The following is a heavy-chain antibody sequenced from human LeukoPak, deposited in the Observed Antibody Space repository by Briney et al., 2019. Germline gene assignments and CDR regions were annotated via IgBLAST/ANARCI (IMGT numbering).Heavy chain of an antibody. CDR1: GFTFSDCA. CDR3: AKGTMESCSGTRCYPLDY. D-gene: IGHD2-15*01. J-gene: IGHJ4*02. CDR2: ISGSGSST. Sequence: GGSLRLSCAASGFTFSDCALSWVRQAPGKGLQWVSAISGSGSSTYYADSVKGRFTISRDNSDNTVYLQMNSLRAEDTAVYHCAKGTMESCSGTRCYPLDYWGRGTLVTVSS. V-gene: IGHV3-23*01.